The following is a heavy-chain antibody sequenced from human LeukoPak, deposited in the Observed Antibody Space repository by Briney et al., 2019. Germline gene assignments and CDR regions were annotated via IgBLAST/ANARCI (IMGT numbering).Heavy chain of an antibody. CDR3: ARDWGGSSGWYKPDWFDP. Sequence: SETLSLTCAVYGGSFSGYYWSWIRQPPGKGLEWIGEINHSGSTNYNPSLKSRVTISVDTSKNQFSLKLSSVTAADTAVYYCARDWGGSSGWYKPDWFDPWGQGTLVTVSS. J-gene: IGHJ5*02. D-gene: IGHD6-19*01. CDR2: INHSGST. CDR1: GGSFSGYY. V-gene: IGHV4-34*01.